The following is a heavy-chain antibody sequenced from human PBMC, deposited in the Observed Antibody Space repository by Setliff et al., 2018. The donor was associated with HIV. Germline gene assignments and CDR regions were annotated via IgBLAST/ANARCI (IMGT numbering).Heavy chain of an antibody. CDR1: GYSFNNFG. V-gene: IGHV1-18*01. D-gene: IGHD4-4*01. CDR3: ARAGTTVTIAAYCHL. CDR2: ISPYNGKT. Sequence: ASVKVSCKATGYSFNNFGITWVRQAPGHGLEWIGWISPYNGKTNYALKFQDRVTLTTDTSTSTAYMELRSLISDDTAIYYCARAGTTVTIAAYCHLWGQGTLVTVSS. J-gene: IGHJ1*01.